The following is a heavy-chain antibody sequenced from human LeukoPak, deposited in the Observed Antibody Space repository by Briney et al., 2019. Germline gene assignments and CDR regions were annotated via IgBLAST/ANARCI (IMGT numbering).Heavy chain of an antibody. CDR1: NGSISRYY. Sequence: SETLSLTCSVSNGSISRYYWTWIRQPPEKGLDWIGHIYYTGSTKYNPSLKGRATISLDTSKNQFSLSLSSVTAADTVVYYCARGDVGDGYDKDGYYYYVDVWGRGTTVSVS. CDR2: IYYTGST. CDR3: ARGDVGDGYDKDGYYYYVDV. J-gene: IGHJ6*03. D-gene: IGHD5-24*01. V-gene: IGHV4-59*08.